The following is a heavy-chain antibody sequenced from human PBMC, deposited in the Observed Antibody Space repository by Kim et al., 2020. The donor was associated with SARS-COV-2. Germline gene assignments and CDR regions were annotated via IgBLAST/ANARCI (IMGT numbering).Heavy chain of an antibody. Sequence: DKRYSPSLKSRLTITKATAKNQVVLTMANMDPVDSATYYCAHRRVFGAFDIWGQGTMVTVSS. D-gene: IGHD6-13*01. CDR3: AHRRVFGAFDI. V-gene: IGHV2-5*01. CDR2: DK. J-gene: IGHJ3*02.